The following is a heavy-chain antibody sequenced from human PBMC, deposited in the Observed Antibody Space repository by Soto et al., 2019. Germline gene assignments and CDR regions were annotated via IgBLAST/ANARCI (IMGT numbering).Heavy chain of an antibody. D-gene: IGHD5-12*01. CDR1: GFTFSSYA. CDR2: ITGSGGST. CDR3: SKDRNKWLRFDLRY. J-gene: IGHJ4*02. V-gene: IGHV3-23*01. Sequence: EVQLLESGGGLVQPGGSLRLSCAASGFTFSSYAMNWVRQAAEKELEWVSAITGSGGSTYYADSVKGRFTISRDNSKNTLYLQMNSLRAEDTAVYYCSKDRNKWLRFDLRYSGQGTLVTVSS.